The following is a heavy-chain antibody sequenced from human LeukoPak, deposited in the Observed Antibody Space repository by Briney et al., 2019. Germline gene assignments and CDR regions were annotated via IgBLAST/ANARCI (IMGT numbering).Heavy chain of an antibody. D-gene: IGHD7-27*01. V-gene: IGHV1-8*02. CDR1: GGTFSSYA. Sequence: GAAVKVSCKASGGTFSSYAISWVRQAPGQGLEWMGWMDTNSDNTVYAEKFQGRVTMTRNTSISTAYMELRGLRSEDTAVYYCMSTSNWGSVIFDYWGQGALVTVSS. CDR3: MSTSNWGSVIFDY. J-gene: IGHJ4*02. CDR2: MDTNSDNT.